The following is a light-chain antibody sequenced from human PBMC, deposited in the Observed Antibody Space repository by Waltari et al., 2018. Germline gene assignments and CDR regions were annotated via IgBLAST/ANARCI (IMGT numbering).Light chain of an antibody. Sequence: SCRASQGSSKYLAGYQQKPGQAPRLLIYAASTLDTGVSERFSGSGFGTDFSLTISRLEPEDFARYLCQKLKRLQGTFGQGTKVEIK. CDR3: QKLKRLQGT. V-gene: IGKV3D-20*02. CDR1: QGSSKY. J-gene: IGKJ1*01. CDR2: AAS.